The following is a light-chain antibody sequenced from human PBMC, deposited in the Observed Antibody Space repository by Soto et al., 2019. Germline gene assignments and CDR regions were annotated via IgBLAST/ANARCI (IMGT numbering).Light chain of an antibody. CDR1: QGISNY. Sequence: DIQMTQSSSSLSASVGDRVTITCRASQGISNYLAWYQQKPGKVPKLLIYAASTLQSGVPSRFSGSGSGTDFTLTISGLQPEDVATYYCQKYNSAPRTFGPGTRWIS. V-gene: IGKV1-27*01. J-gene: IGKJ3*01. CDR3: QKYNSAPRT. CDR2: AAS.